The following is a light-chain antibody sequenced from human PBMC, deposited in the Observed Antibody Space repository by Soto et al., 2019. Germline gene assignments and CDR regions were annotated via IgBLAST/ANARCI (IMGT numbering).Light chain of an antibody. J-gene: IGKJ2*01. Sequence: EIVLTQSPGTLSLSPGERATLSCRASKSVSSSYLDWYQQKPGQAPRLLIYAASSRATGFPERFGGSGSGTDFTLTISRLEPEDLAVYYCQHYGSSPYTFGQGTKLEIK. CDR2: AAS. CDR3: QHYGSSPYT. CDR1: KSVSSSY. V-gene: IGKV3-20*01.